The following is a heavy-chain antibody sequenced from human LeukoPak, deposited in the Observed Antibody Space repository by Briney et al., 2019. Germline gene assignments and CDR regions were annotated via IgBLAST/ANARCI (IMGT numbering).Heavy chain of an antibody. D-gene: IGHD3-10*01. V-gene: IGHV5-51*01. CDR1: GYSLTSYW. CDR3: ARGSMVRGVIGETVFDY. CDR2: IYPGDSDT. J-gene: IGHJ4*02. Sequence: GESLKISCKGSGYSLTSYWIGWVRQMPGKGLEWMGIIYPGDSDTRYSPSFQGQVTISADKSISTAYLQWSSLKASDTAMYYCARGSMVRGVIGETVFDYWGQGTLVTVSS.